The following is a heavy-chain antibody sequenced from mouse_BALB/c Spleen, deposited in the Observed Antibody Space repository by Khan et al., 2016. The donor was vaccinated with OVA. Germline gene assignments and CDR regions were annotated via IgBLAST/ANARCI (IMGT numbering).Heavy chain of an antibody. V-gene: IGHV3-2*02. D-gene: IGHD1-1*01. CDR3: ARRYYYGHWYFDV. CDR1: GYSITSDYA. J-gene: IGHJ1*01. CDR2: ISYSGSA. Sequence: QLEESGPGLVKPSQSLSLTCTVTGYSITSDYAWNWIRQFPGNKLEWMGYISYSGSANYNPSLQSRISLTRDTSEHQFFLQLNSVTTADSATYYCARRYYYGHWYFDVWGAGTTVTVSS.